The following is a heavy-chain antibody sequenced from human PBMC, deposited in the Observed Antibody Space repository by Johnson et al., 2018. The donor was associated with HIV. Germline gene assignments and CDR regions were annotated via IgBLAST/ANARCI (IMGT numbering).Heavy chain of an antibody. CDR2: ISYDGGNK. CDR1: GFTFSRYG. V-gene: IGHV3-30*03. Sequence: QVQLVESGGGVVQPGRSLRLSCAASGFTFSRYGMHWVRQAPGKGLEWVAVISYDGGNKYYADSVKGRFTISRDNSKNTLYLQMNSLRVEDTAVYYCARLSMIVVLITPGAFDIWGQGTMVTVSS. D-gene: IGHD3-22*01. CDR3: ARLSMIVVLITPGAFDI. J-gene: IGHJ3*02.